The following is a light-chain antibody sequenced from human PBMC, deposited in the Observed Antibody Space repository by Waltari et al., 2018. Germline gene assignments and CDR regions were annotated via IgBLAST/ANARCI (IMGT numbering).Light chain of an antibody. CDR1: QSVYSSS. V-gene: IGKV3-20*01. CDR3: QHYGGSSS. CDR2: GAS. J-gene: IGKJ1*01. Sequence: DIVLTQSPGTLSLSPGERATLSCRASQSVYSSSLAWYQQKPGQPPRLLMYGASTRATGIPDMFSGSSGSGTDFTLTISRLEPEDFAVYYCQHYGGSSSFGQGTKLEIK.